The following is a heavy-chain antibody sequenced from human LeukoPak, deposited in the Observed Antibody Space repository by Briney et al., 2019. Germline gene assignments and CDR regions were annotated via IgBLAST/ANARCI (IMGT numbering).Heavy chain of an antibody. D-gene: IGHD1-26*01. Sequence: SETLSLTCTVSGGSISTYYWSWIRQPPGQGLEWMGYIYSSGSTSYNPSLKSRVTISVDTSKNQFSLKLSSVTAADPAVYYCAREEALGSGSFDYWGQGTLVTVSS. J-gene: IGHJ4*02. CDR1: GGSISTYY. CDR2: IYSSGST. CDR3: AREEALGSGSFDY. V-gene: IGHV4-59*01.